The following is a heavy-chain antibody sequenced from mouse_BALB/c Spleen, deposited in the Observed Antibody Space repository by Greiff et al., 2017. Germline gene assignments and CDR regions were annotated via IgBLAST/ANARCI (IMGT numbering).Heavy chain of an antibody. CDR2: IWGDGST. CDR3: ARDGRDYYDGSWFAY. CDR1: GFSLTGYG. V-gene: IGHV2-6-7*01. J-gene: IGHJ3*01. D-gene: IGHD2-3*01. Sequence: QVQLKESGPGLVAPSQSLSITCTVSGFSLTGYGVNWVRQPPGKGLEWLGMIWGDGSTDYNSALKSRLSISKDNSKSQVFLKMNSLQTDDTARYYCARDGRDYYDGSWFAYWGQGTLVTVSA.